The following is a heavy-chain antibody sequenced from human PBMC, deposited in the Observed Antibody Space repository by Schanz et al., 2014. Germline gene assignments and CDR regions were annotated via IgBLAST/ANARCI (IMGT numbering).Heavy chain of an antibody. V-gene: IGHV3-23*04. CDR1: GFTFSSYA. J-gene: IGHJ4*02. CDR2: ISGSGGST. CDR3: AKGRGSWGYFFDY. D-gene: IGHD6-13*01. Sequence: EVQLVESGGVLVQPVGSLRLSCAASGFTFSSYAMSWVRQAPGKGLEWVSAISGSGGSTYYADSVKGRFTISRDNSKNTLYLQMNSLRAEDTAVYYCAKGRGSWGYFFDYWGQGTLVTVSS.